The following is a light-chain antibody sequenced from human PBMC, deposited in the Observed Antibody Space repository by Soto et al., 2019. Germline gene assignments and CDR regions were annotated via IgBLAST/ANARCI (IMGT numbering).Light chain of an antibody. CDR3: QQYNKWPWT. J-gene: IGKJ1*01. Sequence: EIVMTHSPATLSVSPCERAALSFSASQSVSSDLAWYQQKPGQAPRLFIYGASTRATGTPARFSGSGSGTEFTLTISSLQSEDFAVYYCQQYNKWPWTFGQGTKVDIK. CDR2: GAS. V-gene: IGKV3-15*01. CDR1: QSVSSD.